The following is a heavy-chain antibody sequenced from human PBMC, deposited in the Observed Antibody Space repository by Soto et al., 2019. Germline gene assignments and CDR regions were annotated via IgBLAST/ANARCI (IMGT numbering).Heavy chain of an antibody. V-gene: IGHV5-51*01. D-gene: IGHD1-1*01. CDR3: AGLGNNHYGMNV. CDR1: GHSFTSYW. J-gene: IGHJ6*04. CDR2: IYPGDSDT. Sequence: VEAVKISWMPSGHSFTSYWIVWPRQMPGKGLAGMGIIYPGDSDTRYSPSFQGQVTISADKAISTAYLQWSSLKASDAAMSYGAGLGNNHYGMNVWGEGTTVTVSS.